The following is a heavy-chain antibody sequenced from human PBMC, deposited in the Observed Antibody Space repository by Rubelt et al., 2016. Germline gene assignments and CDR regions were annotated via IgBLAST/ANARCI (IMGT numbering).Heavy chain of an antibody. CDR3: ARGRYFQH. CDR1: GGSFSGYY. CDR2: INHSGST. J-gene: IGHJ1*01. V-gene: IGHV4-34*01. Sequence: QVQLQQWGAGLLKPSEALSLTCAVYGGSFSGYYWSWIRQPPGKGLEWIGEINHSGSTNYNPSLRGCVTISVDTSKNQFSLKLSLVTAADTAVYYCARGRYFQHWGQGTLVTVSS.